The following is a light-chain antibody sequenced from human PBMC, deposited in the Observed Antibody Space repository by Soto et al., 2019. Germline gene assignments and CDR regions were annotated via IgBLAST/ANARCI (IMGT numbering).Light chain of an antibody. CDR1: SSDVGGYNY. CDR2: EVN. V-gene: IGLV2-14*01. J-gene: IGLJ1*01. CDR3: TSYTSRNTYF. Sequence: QSALTQPASVSASPGQSITISCTGTSSDVGGYNYVSWYQQHPGKAPKLIIYEVNNRPSGVSNRFSGSKSGNTASLTISGLQPEDEADYYCTSYTSRNTYFVGRGTKLTVL.